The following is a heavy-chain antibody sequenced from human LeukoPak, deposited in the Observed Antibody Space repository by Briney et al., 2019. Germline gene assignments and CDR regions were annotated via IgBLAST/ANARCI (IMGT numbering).Heavy chain of an antibody. CDR1: GFTFSSYE. V-gene: IGHV3-48*03. D-gene: IGHD6-13*01. Sequence: GGSLRLSCAASGFTFSSYEMNWVRQAPGKGLEWVSHISSSGSAIYYADSVKGRFTISRDNAKNSLYLQMNSLRAEDTAVYYCARSSSSSWYLDYWGQGTLVTVSS. CDR2: ISSSGSAI. J-gene: IGHJ4*02. CDR3: ARSSSSSWYLDY.